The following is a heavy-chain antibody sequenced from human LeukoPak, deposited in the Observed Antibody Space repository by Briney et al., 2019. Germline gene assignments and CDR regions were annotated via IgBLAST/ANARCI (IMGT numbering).Heavy chain of an antibody. CDR3: ARGRGSSGWSHDY. CDR2: IYTSGST. Sequence: SETLSLTCTVSGGSISSGNYYWRWVRQPGGRGREWIGRIYTSGSTNYNPSLKSRVTISVDTSKNQFSLKLSSVTAADTAVYYCARGRGSSGWSHDYWGQGTLVTVSS. V-gene: IGHV4-61*02. J-gene: IGHJ4*02. D-gene: IGHD6-19*01. CDR1: GGSISSGNYY.